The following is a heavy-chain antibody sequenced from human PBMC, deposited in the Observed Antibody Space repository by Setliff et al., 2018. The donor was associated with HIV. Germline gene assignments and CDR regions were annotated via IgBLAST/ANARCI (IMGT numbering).Heavy chain of an antibody. CDR2: ISSSSSTI. Sequence: AGGSLRLSCAASGFTFSNAWMNWVRQAPGKGLEWVSYISSSSSTIYYADSVKGRFTISRDNAKNSLYLQMNSLRAEDTAVYYCAGHSTTWYPNWFDPWGQGTLVTVSS. D-gene: IGHD2-2*01. CDR1: GFTFSNAW. CDR3: AGHSTTWYPNWFDP. V-gene: IGHV3-48*01. J-gene: IGHJ5*02.